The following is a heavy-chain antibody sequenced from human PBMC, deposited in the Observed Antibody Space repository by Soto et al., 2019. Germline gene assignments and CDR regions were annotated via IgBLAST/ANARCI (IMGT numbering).Heavy chain of an antibody. CDR1: GYTFTSYY. V-gene: IGHV1-46*01. Sequence: GASVKVSCKASGYTFTSYYMHWVRQAPGQGLEWMGIINPSGGSTSYAQKFQGRVTMTRDTSTSTVYMELSSLRSEDTAVYYCARDSSPITMIHRDAFDIWGQGTMVTVSS. D-gene: IGHD3-22*01. CDR3: ARDSSPITMIHRDAFDI. J-gene: IGHJ3*02. CDR2: INPSGGST.